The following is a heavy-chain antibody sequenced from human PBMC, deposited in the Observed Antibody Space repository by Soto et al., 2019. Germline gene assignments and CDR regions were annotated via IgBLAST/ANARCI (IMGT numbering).Heavy chain of an antibody. V-gene: IGHV1-69*13. CDR2: IIPIFGTA. D-gene: IGHD3-22*01. Sequence: GASVKVSCKASGGTFSSYAISWVRQAPGQGLEWMGGIIPIFGTANYAQKFQGRVTITADESTSTACMELSSLRSEDTAVYYCARVLRDDSSGYYDWFDPWGQGTLVTVSS. CDR3: ARVLRDDSSGYYDWFDP. J-gene: IGHJ5*02. CDR1: GGTFSSYA.